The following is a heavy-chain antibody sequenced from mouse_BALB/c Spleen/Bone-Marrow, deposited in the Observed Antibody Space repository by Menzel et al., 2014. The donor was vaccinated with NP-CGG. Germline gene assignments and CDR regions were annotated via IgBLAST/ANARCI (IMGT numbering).Heavy chain of an antibody. Sequence: EVQLQQSGAELVKPGASVKLSCTASGFNIKDTYKHWVKQRPEQGLEWIGRIDPANGNTKYDPKFQGKATITADTSSNTAYLQLSSLTSEDTAVYYGSSYAMDYWGQGTSVTVSS. V-gene: IGHV14-3*02. CDR3: SSYAMDY. J-gene: IGHJ4*01. CDR2: IDPANGNT. CDR1: GFNIKDTY.